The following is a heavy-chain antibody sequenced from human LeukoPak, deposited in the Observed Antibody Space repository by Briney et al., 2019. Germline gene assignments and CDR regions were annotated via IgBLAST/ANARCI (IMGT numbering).Heavy chain of an antibody. D-gene: IGHD6-19*01. V-gene: IGHV3-30-3*01. CDR2: ISYDGSNK. CDR3: ARDLDSSGRYVDY. J-gene: IGHJ4*02. CDR1: GFTFSSYA. Sequence: GGSLRLSCAASGFTFSSYAMHWVRQAPGKGLEWVAVISYDGSNKYYADSVKGRFTISRDNSKNTLYLQMNSLRAEDTAVYYCARDLDSSGRYVDYWGQGTLVTVSS.